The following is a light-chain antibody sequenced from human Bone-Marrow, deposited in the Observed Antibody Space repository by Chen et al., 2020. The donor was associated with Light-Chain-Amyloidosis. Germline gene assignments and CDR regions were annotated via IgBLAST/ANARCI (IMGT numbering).Light chain of an antibody. J-gene: IGLJ3*02. V-gene: IGLV3-21*02. CDR3: QVWDRSSDRPV. CDR2: DDS. Sequence: SYVLPQPPSVSVAPGQTDTLACGGNNIGSTSVLWYQQTPGQAPLLVVYDDSDRPSGIPERLSGSNSGNTATLTISRVEAGDEADYYCQVWDRSSDRPVFGGGTKLTVL. CDR1: NIGSTS.